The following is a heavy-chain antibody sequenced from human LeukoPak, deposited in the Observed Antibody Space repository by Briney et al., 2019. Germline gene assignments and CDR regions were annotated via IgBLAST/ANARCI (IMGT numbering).Heavy chain of an antibody. D-gene: IGHD3-10*01. J-gene: IGHJ3*02. CDR1: GYTFTGYY. CDR2: INPNSGGT. V-gene: IGHV1-2*02. CDR3: ARETREAPYYIDPDAFDI. Sequence: ASVKVSCKASGYTFTGYYMHWVRQAPGQGLEWMGWINPNSGGTNYAQKFQGRVTMTRDTSISTAYMELSRLRSDDTAVYYCARETREAPYYIDPDAFDIWGQGTMVTVSS.